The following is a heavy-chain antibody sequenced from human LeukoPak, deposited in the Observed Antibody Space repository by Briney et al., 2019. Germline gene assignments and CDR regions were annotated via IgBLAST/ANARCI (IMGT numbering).Heavy chain of an antibody. Sequence: GGSLRLSCAASGFTFSSYWMSWVRQAPGKGLDYVANIKQDGSQKYYVDSMEGRFTISRDNAKNSLYLQMNSLRAEDTAVYYCARDRRVGGWGGAFDMWGHGTQVTVSS. J-gene: IGHJ3*02. CDR3: ARDRRVGGWGGAFDM. CDR2: IKQDGSQK. D-gene: IGHD2-21*01. CDR1: GFTFSSYW. V-gene: IGHV3-7*01.